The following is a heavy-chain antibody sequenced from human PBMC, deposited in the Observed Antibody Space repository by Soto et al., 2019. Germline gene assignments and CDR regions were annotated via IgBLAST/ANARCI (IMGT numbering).Heavy chain of an antibody. V-gene: IGHV3-9*01. CDR2: IRWNSGSR. CDR1: GFTFGDYA. D-gene: IGHD2-8*01. Sequence: EVQLVESGGGLVQPGRSLRLSCAASGFTFGDYAMHWVRQTPGKGLEWVSAIRWNSGSRAYADSVKGRFSISRDNAKNSLYLQMNTLRPEDTALYYCTKDPYQLMVYTFDFWGQGTQVTVSS. CDR3: TKDPYQLMVYTFDF. J-gene: IGHJ5*01.